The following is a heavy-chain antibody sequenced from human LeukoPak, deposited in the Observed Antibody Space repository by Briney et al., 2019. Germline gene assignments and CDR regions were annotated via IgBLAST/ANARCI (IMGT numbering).Heavy chain of an antibody. CDR3: GRRDAGWTYSDS. J-gene: IGHJ4*02. V-gene: IGHV4-59*08. CDR2: IYYTGKT. D-gene: IGHD6-19*01. Sequence: PSETLSLTCAISGGSINSHYWGWIRQPPGKALQWIGSIYYTGKTNYNPSLRSRVTISLDTSKNHFSLNLTSVPAADTAIYYCGRRDAGWTYSDSCGEGILVTVSS. CDR1: GGSINSHY.